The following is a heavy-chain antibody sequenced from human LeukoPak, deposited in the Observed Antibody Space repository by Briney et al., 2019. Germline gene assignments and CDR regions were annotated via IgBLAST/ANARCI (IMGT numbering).Heavy chain of an antibody. D-gene: IGHD2-15*01. V-gene: IGHV4-61*02. CDR1: GGSISSGSYY. CDR2: IYTSGST. Sequence: SETLSLTCTVSGGSISSGSYYWSWIRQPAGKGLEWIGRIYTSGSTNYNPSLKSRVTISVDTSKNQFSLKLSSVTAADTAVYYCARDRVVFHPGSTFDFWGRGTLVTVSS. CDR3: ARDRVVFHPGSTFDF. J-gene: IGHJ2*01.